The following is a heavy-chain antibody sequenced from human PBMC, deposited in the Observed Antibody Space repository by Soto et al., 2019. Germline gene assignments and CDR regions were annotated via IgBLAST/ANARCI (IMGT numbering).Heavy chain of an antibody. CDR1: GASISGNTFY. CDR2: ISYSGTT. D-gene: IGHD3-3*02. CDR3: VRPFQSSPDASDI. Sequence: QLQLQESSPGPVKPSETLSVTCTVSGASISGNTFYWGWIRQPPGKGLELIGSISYSGTTYHNPSLKSRVTISVDTSKNQFSLKLSSVTAADTAVYYCVRPFQSSPDASDIWGQGTLLTVSS. J-gene: IGHJ3*02. V-gene: IGHV4-39*01.